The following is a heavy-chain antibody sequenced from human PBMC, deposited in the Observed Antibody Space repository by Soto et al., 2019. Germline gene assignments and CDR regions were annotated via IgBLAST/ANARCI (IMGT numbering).Heavy chain of an antibody. V-gene: IGHV1-46*03. CDR3: ARDWKSITIFGVTNLDI. J-gene: IGHJ3*02. CDR2: INPSGGST. CDR1: GYTFTSYY. Sequence: ASVKVSCKASGYTFTSYYMHWVRQAPGQGLEWMGIINPSGGSTSYAQKFQGRVTMTRDTSTSTVYMELSSLRSEDTAVYYCARDWKSITIFGVTNLDIWGQGTMVTVSS. D-gene: IGHD3-3*01.